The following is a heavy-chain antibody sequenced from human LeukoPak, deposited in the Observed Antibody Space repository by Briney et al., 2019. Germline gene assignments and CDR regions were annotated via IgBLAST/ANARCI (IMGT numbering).Heavy chain of an antibody. CDR2: IIPIFGTA. V-gene: IGHV1-69*05. D-gene: IGHD4-17*01. CDR1: GGTVSSYA. CDR3: GRPAEVIDGDYDAFDI. Sequence: SVKVSCKSSGGTVSSYAISWVRQAPGQGLEWMGRIIPIFGTANYAQKFQGRVTITTDESTSTAYIELSSLRSEDTAVYYCGRPAEVIDGDYDAFDIWGQGTMVTVSS. J-gene: IGHJ3*02.